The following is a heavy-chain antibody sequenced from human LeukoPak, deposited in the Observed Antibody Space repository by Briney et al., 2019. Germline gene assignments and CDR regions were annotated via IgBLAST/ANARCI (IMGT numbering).Heavy chain of an antibody. CDR1: GYTFTSYG. V-gene: IGHV1-18*01. J-gene: IGHJ5*02. CDR3: ARTVRGVIMFWFDP. Sequence: ASVKVSCKASGYTFTSYGISWVRQAPGQGLEWMGWISAYNGNTNYAQKLQGRVTMTTDTSTSTAYMELRSLRSDDTAVYYCARTVRGVIMFWFDPWGQGTLVTVSS. D-gene: IGHD3-10*01. CDR2: ISAYNGNT.